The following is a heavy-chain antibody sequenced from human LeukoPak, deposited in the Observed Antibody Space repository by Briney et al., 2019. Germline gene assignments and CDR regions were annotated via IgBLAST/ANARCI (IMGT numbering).Heavy chain of an antibody. D-gene: IGHD1-26*01. V-gene: IGHV3-11*06. CDR2: ISSSSSFT. Sequence: PGGSLRLSCAASGFTFGDHYMSWIRQAPGKGLEWVSYISSSSSFTKYADSVKGRFTISRDNSKNSLYLQMNSLRAEDTAVYYCARGGSYFDYWGQGTLVTVPS. CDR1: GFTFGDHY. CDR3: ARGGSYFDY. J-gene: IGHJ4*02.